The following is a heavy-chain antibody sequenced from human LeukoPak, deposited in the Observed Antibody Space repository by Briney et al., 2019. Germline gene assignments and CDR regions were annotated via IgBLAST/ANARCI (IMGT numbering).Heavy chain of an antibody. Sequence: GGSLRLSCAASGFTFSSYGMHRVRQAPGKGLEWVAFIRYDGSNKYYADSVKGRFTISRDNSKNTLYLQMNSLRAEDTAVYYCAKDSDYYDSSRSEYFDYWGQGTLVTVSS. J-gene: IGHJ4*02. CDR2: IRYDGSNK. V-gene: IGHV3-30*02. CDR3: AKDSDYYDSSRSEYFDY. D-gene: IGHD3-22*01. CDR1: GFTFSSYG.